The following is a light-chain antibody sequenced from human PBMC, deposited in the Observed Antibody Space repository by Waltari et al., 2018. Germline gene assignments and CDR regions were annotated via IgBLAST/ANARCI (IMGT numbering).Light chain of an antibody. CDR3: SSQSSNDVVL. Sequence: HSALTQPPSVSGSPGQSVTIFSAGTSHAVGGYNSVPWYQENPCEAPRVIIYDVSDRPSGVSDRFSGSKSGNTASLTISGLQAEDEADYYCSSQSSNDVVLFGGGTKLTVL. J-gene: IGLJ2*01. CDR2: DVS. CDR1: SHAVGGYNS. V-gene: IGLV2-14*01.